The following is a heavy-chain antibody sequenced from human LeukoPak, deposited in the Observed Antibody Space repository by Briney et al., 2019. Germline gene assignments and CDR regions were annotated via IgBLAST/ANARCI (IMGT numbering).Heavy chain of an antibody. CDR2: ISWDGGST. CDR3: TRDGYNADAFDI. Sequence: GGSLRLSCAASGFTFSSFGMHWVRQAPGKGLEWVSLISWDGGSTYYADSVKGRFTISRDNSKNSLYLQMNSLRTEDTALYYCTRDGYNADAFDIWGQGTMVTVSS. CDR1: GFTFSSFG. V-gene: IGHV3-43*01. D-gene: IGHD5-24*01. J-gene: IGHJ3*02.